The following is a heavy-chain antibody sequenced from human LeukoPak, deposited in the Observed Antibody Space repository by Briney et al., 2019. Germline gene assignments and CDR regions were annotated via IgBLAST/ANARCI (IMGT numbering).Heavy chain of an antibody. CDR2: ISSSSSYI. V-gene: IGHV3-21*04. CDR3: ARKFLGSRGYYFDY. J-gene: IGHJ4*02. D-gene: IGHD3-10*01. CDR1: GFTFSSYS. Sequence: GGSLRLSCAASGFTFSSYSMNWVRQAPGKGLEWVSSISSSSSYIYYADSVKGRFTISRDNAKNSLYLQMNSLRAEDTAVYYCARKFLGSRGYYFDYWGQGTLVTVSS.